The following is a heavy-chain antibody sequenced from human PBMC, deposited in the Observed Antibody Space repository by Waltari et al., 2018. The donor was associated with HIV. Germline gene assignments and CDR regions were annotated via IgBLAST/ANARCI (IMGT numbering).Heavy chain of an antibody. J-gene: IGHJ5*02. D-gene: IGHD3-10*01. V-gene: IGHV5-51*01. CDR3: ARQPVVRGVRLGWFDP. CDR1: GYSFTSYW. CDR2: IYPGDADT. Sequence: EVQLVQSGAEVKKPGESLKISCKGSGYSFTSYWIGWVRQMPGKGLEWMGFIYPGDADTRYSPSFQGQVTISADKSISTAYLQWSSLKASDTAMYYCARQPVVRGVRLGWFDPWGQGTLVTVSS.